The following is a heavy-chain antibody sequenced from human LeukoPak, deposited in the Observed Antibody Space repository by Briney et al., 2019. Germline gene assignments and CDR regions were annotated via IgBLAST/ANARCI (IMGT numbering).Heavy chain of an antibody. V-gene: IGHV4-59*01. CDR1: GGHISSYY. CDR2: IYYSGST. Sequence: PSETLSLTCTVSGGHISSYYWSWIRQPPGKGLEWIGYIYYSGSTNYNPSLKGRVTISVDTSKNQFSLKLSSVTAADTAVYYCAREAPNPYSSSWYVDYWGQGTLVTVSS. D-gene: IGHD6-13*01. CDR3: AREAPNPYSSSWYVDY. J-gene: IGHJ4*02.